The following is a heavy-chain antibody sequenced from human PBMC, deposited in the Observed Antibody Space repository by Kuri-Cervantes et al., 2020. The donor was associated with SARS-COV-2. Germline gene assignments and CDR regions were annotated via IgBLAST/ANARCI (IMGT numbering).Heavy chain of an antibody. D-gene: IGHD4/OR15-4a*01. CDR3: ARDPNANHNNWFDP. Sequence: GSLRLSCAASGFTFSSYSMNWIRQPPGKGLEWIGEIHHSGSTYYNPSLKSRITMSVDTSKNQFYLKLSSVTAADTAVYYCARDPNANHNNWFDPWGQGTLVTVSS. J-gene: IGHJ5*02. V-gene: IGHV4-55*08. CDR1: GFTFSSYSM. CDR2: IHHSGST.